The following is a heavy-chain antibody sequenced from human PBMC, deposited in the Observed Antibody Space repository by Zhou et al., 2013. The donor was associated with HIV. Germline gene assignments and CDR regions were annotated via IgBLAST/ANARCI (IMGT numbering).Heavy chain of an antibody. CDR2: MVPMFGRQ. CDR1: GGTFSGHS. CDR3: ALRTRAGSGSDY. D-gene: IGHD3-10*01. V-gene: IGHV1-69*06. Sequence: QVQLVQSGAEVKKPGSSVKVSCKASGGTFSGHSMSWVRQAPGQGLEWMGGMVPMFGRQDYAQKFRGRVKITVDKSQTTAYMELSSLRSEDTAVYYCALRTRAGSGSDYWGQGTLVTVSS. J-gene: IGHJ4*02.